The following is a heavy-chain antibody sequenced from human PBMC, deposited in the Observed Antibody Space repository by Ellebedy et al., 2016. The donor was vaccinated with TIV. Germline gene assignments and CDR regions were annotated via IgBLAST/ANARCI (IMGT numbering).Heavy chain of an antibody. V-gene: IGHV3-21*01. J-gene: IGHJ6*02. Sequence: GGSLRLSXAASGFTFSSYSMNWVRQAPGKGLEWVSSISSSSSYIYYADSVKGRFTISRDNAKNSLYLQMNSLRAEDTAVYYCARDPQGDGDYGMDVWGQGTTVTVSS. CDR1: GFTFSSYS. CDR2: ISSSSSYI. CDR3: ARDPQGDGDYGMDV. D-gene: IGHD2-21*01.